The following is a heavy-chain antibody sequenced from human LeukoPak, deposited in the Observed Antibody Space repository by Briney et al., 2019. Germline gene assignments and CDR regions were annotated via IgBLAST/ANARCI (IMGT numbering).Heavy chain of an antibody. D-gene: IGHD3-16*01. Sequence: GGSLRLSCAASGFTFSSYAMHWVRQAPGKGLEWVAVISYDGSNKYYADSVKGRFTISRDNSKNTLYLQMNSLRAEDTAVYYCARDILGAGYYYGMDVWGQGTTVTVSS. CDR3: ARDILGAGYYYGMDV. V-gene: IGHV3-30-3*01. J-gene: IGHJ6*02. CDR1: GFTFSSYA. CDR2: ISYDGSNK.